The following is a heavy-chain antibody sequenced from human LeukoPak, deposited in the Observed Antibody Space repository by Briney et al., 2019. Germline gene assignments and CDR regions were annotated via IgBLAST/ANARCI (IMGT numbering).Heavy chain of an antibody. D-gene: IGHD3-22*01. CDR1: GGSFSGYY. Sequence: SETLSLTCAVYGGSFSGYYWSWIRQPPGKGLEWIGEINHSGSTNYNPSLKSRVTISVDTSKNQFSLKLSSVTAADTAVYYCARSDYDSSGYYYYFDYWGQGTLVTVSS. CDR3: ARSDYDSSGYYYYFDY. V-gene: IGHV4-34*01. CDR2: INHSGST. J-gene: IGHJ4*02.